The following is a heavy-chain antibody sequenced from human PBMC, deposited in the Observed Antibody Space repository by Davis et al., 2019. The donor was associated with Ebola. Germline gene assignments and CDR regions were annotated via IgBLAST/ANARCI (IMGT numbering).Heavy chain of an antibody. CDR3: ARDFDKVRT. V-gene: IGHV3-74*01. D-gene: IGHD1-1*01. Sequence: GESLKISCAASGLGFSNYWIHWVRQAPGKGLVWVSRVSLDGSATGYADSVRGRFTISRDNAKNTLYLQMNSLRAEDTAVYYCARDFDKVRTWGQGTLVTVSS. J-gene: IGHJ4*02. CDR1: GLGFSNYW. CDR2: VSLDGSAT.